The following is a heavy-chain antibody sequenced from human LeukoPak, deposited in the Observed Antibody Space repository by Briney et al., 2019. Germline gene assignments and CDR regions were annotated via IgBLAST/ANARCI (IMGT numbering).Heavy chain of an antibody. CDR3: AKAQDIVVVPAAMDY. CDR2: ISSSSSYI. Sequence: GGSLRLSCATSGFTFSSYSMNWVRQAPGKGLEWVSSISSSSSYIYYADSEKGRFTISRDNAKNSLYLQMNSLRAEDTAVYYCAKAQDIVVVPAAMDYWGQGTLVTVSS. V-gene: IGHV3-21*01. CDR1: GFTFSSYS. J-gene: IGHJ4*02. D-gene: IGHD2-2*01.